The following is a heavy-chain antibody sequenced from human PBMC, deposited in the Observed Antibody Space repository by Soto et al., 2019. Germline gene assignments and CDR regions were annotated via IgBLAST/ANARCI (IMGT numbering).Heavy chain of an antibody. D-gene: IGHD3-10*01. CDR1: GFPLIYA. CDR3: ARGGADHYQYGMDV. V-gene: IGHV3-23*01. CDR2: MNGAASST. J-gene: IGHJ6*02. Sequence: ALRLSCAVSGFPLIYAMTWVRQPPGKRLEWVSSMNGAASSTSYADFAKDRFTMSRDKSYNTLFLEMNSLRVEDTAVYYCARGGADHYQYGMDVWGQGTTVTVSS.